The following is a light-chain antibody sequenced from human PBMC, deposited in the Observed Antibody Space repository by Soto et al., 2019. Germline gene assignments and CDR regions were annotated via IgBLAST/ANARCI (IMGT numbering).Light chain of an antibody. CDR1: QSVGSF. V-gene: IGKV3-11*01. J-gene: IGKJ1*01. CDR3: QQRSSWPWT. CDR2: DAS. Sequence: IVLTQSPATLSLSPGDRATLSCRASQSVGSFLAWYQQKRGQAPRLLIYDASNRATGIPARFSGSGSGTDFTLTISSLEPEDFTVYYCQQRSSWPWTFGQGTKVEIK.